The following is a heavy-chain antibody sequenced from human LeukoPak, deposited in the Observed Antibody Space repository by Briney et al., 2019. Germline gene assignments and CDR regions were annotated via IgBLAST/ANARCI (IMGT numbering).Heavy chain of an antibody. Sequence: PSETLSLTCTVSSGSISTYYWSWIRQPAGKGLEWIGRIYTSGGTNYNPSLKSRVTISIDTSKNQFSLKLNSVTAADTAVYYCARDRFAYSGYVAFDYWGQGTLVTVSS. CDR1: SGSISTYY. D-gene: IGHD5-12*01. V-gene: IGHV4-4*07. CDR2: IYTSGGT. CDR3: ARDRFAYSGYVAFDY. J-gene: IGHJ4*02.